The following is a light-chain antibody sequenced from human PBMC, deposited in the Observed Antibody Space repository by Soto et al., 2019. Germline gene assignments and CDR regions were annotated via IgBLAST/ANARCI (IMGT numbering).Light chain of an antibody. V-gene: IGKV3-15*01. J-gene: IGKJ4*01. Sequence: EVVMTQSPATLSVSPGETATLSCRASQSVNNNLAWYQKKPGQGPRLLIYGASTRATGIPARFSGSGSGTEFTLTINSLQSEGYSVSFCHQYHNAAGTLGGGTKVDIK. CDR3: HQYHNAAGT. CDR1: QSVNNN. CDR2: GAS.